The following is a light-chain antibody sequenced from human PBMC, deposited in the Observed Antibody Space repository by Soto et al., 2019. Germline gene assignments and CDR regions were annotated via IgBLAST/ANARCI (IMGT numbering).Light chain of an antibody. J-gene: IGKJ4*01. Sequence: DIQMTQSPSTLSASVGDRVTITCQACQSISSWLAWYQQKPGKAPKLLIYDASSLESGVPSRFSGSGSGTEFTLTISSLQPDDFATYYCQQYNSYSRLTFGGGTKVEIK. CDR1: QSISSW. V-gene: IGKV1-5*01. CDR2: DAS. CDR3: QQYNSYSRLT.